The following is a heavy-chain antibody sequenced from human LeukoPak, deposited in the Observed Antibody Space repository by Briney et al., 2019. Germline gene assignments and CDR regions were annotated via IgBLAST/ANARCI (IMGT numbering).Heavy chain of an antibody. CDR1: GYTFTGYY. D-gene: IGHD2-15*01. V-gene: IGHV1-2*02. CDR3: AIPGKLGYCSGGSCYSFDY. CDR2: TNPNSGGT. J-gene: IGHJ4*02. Sequence: ASVKVSCKASGYTFTGYYMHWVRQAPGQGLEWMGWTNPNSGGTNYAQKFQGRVTMTRDTSISTAYMELSRLRSDDTAVYYCAIPGKLGYCSGGSCYSFDYWGQGTLVTVSS.